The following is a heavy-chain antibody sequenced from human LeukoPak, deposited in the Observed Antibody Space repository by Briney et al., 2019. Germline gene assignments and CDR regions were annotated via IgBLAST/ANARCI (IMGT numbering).Heavy chain of an antibody. V-gene: IGHV3-23*01. CDR3: AKASWVSSADAVL. CDR2: LRGDGET. Sequence: GGPLRLSCAASGFTFSSYAMSWVRQAPARGLEWVSSLRGDGETFYGDSVKGRFTLSRDESRNTVYLQMNNLRVEDTAVYFCAKASWVSSADAVLWGQGTVVTVSS. J-gene: IGHJ4*02. D-gene: IGHD3-3*01. CDR1: GFTFSSYA.